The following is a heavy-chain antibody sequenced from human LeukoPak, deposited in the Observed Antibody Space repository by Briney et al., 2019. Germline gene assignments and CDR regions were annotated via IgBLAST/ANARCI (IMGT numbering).Heavy chain of an antibody. V-gene: IGHV3-23*01. J-gene: IGHJ4*02. CDR2: ISGSGGST. D-gene: IGHD3-16*02. CDR3: ASIRDYDYVWGSYRTTGDYYFDY. Sequence: GGSLRLSCAASGFTFSSYAMSWVRQAPGKGLEWVSAISGSGGSTYYADSVKGRFAISRDNAKNSLYLQMNSLRAEDTAVYYCASIRDYDYVWGSYRTTGDYYFDYWGQGTLVTVSS. CDR1: GFTFSSYA.